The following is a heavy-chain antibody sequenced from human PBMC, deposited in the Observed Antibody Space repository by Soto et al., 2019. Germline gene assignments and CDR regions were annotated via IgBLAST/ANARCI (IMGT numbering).Heavy chain of an antibody. CDR3: ARDLTMIVVDPLAYDY. CDR1: GYTFTSYG. J-gene: IGHJ4*02. V-gene: IGHV1-18*01. Sequence: QVQLVQSGAEVKKPGASVKVSCKASGYTFTSYGISWVRQAPGQGLEWMGWISAYNGNTNYAQKLQGRVTMTTDTATSTAYMELRSLRSDDTAVYYCARDLTMIVVDPLAYDYWGQGTLVTVSS. D-gene: IGHD3-22*01. CDR2: ISAYNGNT.